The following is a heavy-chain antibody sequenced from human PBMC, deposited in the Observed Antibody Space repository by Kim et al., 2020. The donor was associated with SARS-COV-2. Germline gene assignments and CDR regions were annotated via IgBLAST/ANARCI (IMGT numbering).Heavy chain of an antibody. Sequence: SETLSLTCNVSVGSISGYSWHWIRQPPGKGLEWIGYISYSGSTNSNPSLKSRVIISVDTSKNQFSLKVNSVTAADTAVYYCARIRGGGYQYGLDVWGQGTTVIVS. J-gene: IGHJ6*02. CDR1: VGSISGYS. CDR3: ARIRGGGYQYGLDV. V-gene: IGHV4-59*01. CDR2: ISYSGST. D-gene: IGHD2-2*01.